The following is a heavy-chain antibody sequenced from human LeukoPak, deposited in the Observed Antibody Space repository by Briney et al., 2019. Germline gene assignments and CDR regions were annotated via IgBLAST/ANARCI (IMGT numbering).Heavy chain of an antibody. CDR2: MNPNSGNT. CDR1: GYTFTSYD. J-gene: IGHJ6*02. CDR3: ARGSYCSSTSCVIGGHYYYYGMDV. V-gene: IGHV1-8*01. Sequence: ASVKVSCKASGYTFTSYDINWVRQATGQGLEWMGWMNPNSGNTGYAQKFQGRVTMTRDTSISTAYMELSRLRSDDTAVYYCARGSYCSSTSCVIGGHYYYYGMDVWGQGTTVTVSS. D-gene: IGHD2-2*01.